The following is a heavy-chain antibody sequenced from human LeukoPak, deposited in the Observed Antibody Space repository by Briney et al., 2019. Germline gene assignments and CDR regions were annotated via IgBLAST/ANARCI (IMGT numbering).Heavy chain of an antibody. J-gene: IGHJ6*02. CDR1: GGSFSGYY. Sequence: PSETLSLTCAVYGGSFSGYYWSWIRQPPGKGLEWIGEINHSGSTNYNPSLKSRVTISVDTSKNQFSLKLSSVTAADTAVYYCARGRGGWYYYGMDVWGQGTTVTVSS. CDR3: ARGRGGWYYYGMDV. CDR2: INHSGST. D-gene: IGHD6-19*01. V-gene: IGHV4-34*01.